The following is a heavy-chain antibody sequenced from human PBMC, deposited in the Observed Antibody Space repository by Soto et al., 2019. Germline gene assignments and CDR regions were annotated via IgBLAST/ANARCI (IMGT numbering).Heavy chain of an antibody. CDR2: IIPIFGTA. CDR3: ARAERQDCISTSCSPLPHYYYGMDV. J-gene: IGHJ6*02. Sequence: ASVKVSCKASGGTFSSYAISWVRQAPGQGLEWMGGIIPIFGTANYAQKFQGRVTITADESTSTAYMELSSLRSEDTAVYYCARAERQDCISTSCSPLPHYYYGMDVWGQGTTVTVSS. D-gene: IGHD2-2*01. CDR1: GGTFSSYA. V-gene: IGHV1-69*13.